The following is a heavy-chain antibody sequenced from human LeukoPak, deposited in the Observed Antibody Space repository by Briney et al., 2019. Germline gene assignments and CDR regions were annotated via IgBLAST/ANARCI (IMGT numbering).Heavy chain of an antibody. V-gene: IGHV2-5*02. Sequence: SGPTLVNPTQTLTLTCTFSGFSLTTSGVGVAWIRQPPGKALKWLALIYWDDDKRNSPSLRSRLTITKDTSKNQVVLTMTNMDPVDTATYYCAHRTDNVDAFDIWGQGTMVTVSS. CDR2: IYWDDDK. J-gene: IGHJ3*02. CDR3: AHRTDNVDAFDI. CDR1: GFSLTTSGVG. D-gene: IGHD1-1*01.